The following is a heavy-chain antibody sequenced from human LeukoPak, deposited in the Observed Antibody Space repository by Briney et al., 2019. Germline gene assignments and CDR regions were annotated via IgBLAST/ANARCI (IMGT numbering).Heavy chain of an antibody. CDR2: LSWNSGSI. V-gene: IGHV3-9*01. Sequence: PGGSLRLSCAASGFTFDDHAMHWVRQAPGKGLEWVSGLSWNSGSIDYADSVKGRITISRDNAKNTLYLQMNSLRAEDTAVYYCARVGDFWSGSLYAFDIWGQGTMVTVSS. CDR3: ARVGDFWSGSLYAFDI. CDR1: GFTFDDHA. D-gene: IGHD3-3*01. J-gene: IGHJ3*02.